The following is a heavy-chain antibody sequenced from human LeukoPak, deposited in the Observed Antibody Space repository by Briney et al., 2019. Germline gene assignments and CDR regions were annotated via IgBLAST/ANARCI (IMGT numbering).Heavy chain of an antibody. CDR3: ARGVPTGIDYFDY. CDR1: GFTFSSYW. Sequence: GGSLRLSCAASGFTFSSYWMTWVRQAPGKGLEWVANIKQDGSEKYYVDSVKGRFTISRDNAKNSLYLQMNSLRAEDTAVYYCARGVPTGIDYFDYWGQGTLVTVSS. J-gene: IGHJ4*02. D-gene: IGHD1-1*01. V-gene: IGHV3-7*01. CDR2: IKQDGSEK.